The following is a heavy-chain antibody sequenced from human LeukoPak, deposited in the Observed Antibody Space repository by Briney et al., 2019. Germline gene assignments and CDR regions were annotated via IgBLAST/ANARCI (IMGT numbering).Heavy chain of an antibody. CDR2: ISPDGSGK. J-gene: IGHJ4*02. V-gene: IGHV3-7*01. CDR3: ARGIVEVVGASDHFDY. CDR1: GFTFSNAW. D-gene: IGHD2-15*01. Sequence: PGGSLRLSCAASGFTFSNAWMSWVRQAPGKGLNRVGTISPDGSGKYYVDSVKGRVTISRDNAKTSLYLQINSLRADDTALYFCARGIVEVVGASDHFDYWGQGTLITVSS.